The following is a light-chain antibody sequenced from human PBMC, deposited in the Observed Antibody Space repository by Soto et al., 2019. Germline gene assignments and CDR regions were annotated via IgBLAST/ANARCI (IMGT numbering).Light chain of an antibody. Sequence: DIQMTQSPSSLSASVGYSVTLTCRASQRLFSFLNWYQQAPGRAPKLLISTAYKLQSGVPSRFSGSESGTEFTLTISSLQPEYFAIYFCPQTYSAPFTFGPGTKVDVK. V-gene: IGKV1-39*01. CDR2: TAY. CDR3: PQTYSAPFT. CDR1: QRLFSF. J-gene: IGKJ3*01.